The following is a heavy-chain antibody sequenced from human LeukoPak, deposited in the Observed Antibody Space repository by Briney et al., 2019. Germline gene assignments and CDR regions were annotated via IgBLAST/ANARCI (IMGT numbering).Heavy chain of an antibody. Sequence: KASETLSLTCTVSGGSISDHYWTWIRQPPGKGLEWIGFISYSGTTKYNPSLKSRVTISGDTSKNQVSLNLNSVTAADTAVYYCARAIVPAAFDYWGQGTLVTVSS. V-gene: IGHV4-59*11. CDR2: ISYSGTT. CDR1: GGSISDHY. J-gene: IGHJ4*02. CDR3: ARAIVPAAFDY. D-gene: IGHD2-2*01.